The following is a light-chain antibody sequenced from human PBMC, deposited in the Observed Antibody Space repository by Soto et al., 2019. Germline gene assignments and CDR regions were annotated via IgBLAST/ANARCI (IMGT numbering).Light chain of an antibody. CDR3: SSYAGSNNVI. J-gene: IGLJ2*01. V-gene: IGLV2-8*01. CDR2: EVS. Sequence: QSALTQPPSASGSPGQSATISCTGTSSDVGGYNYVSWYLQHPGKAPKLMIYEVSKRPSGVPDRFSGSKSGNTASLTVSGLQAEDEADYYCSSYAGSNNVIFGGGTKLTVL. CDR1: SSDVGGYNY.